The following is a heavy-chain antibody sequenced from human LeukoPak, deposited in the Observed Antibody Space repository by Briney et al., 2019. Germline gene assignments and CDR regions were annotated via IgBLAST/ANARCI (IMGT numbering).Heavy chain of an antibody. CDR2: VNPDNGGT. V-gene: IGHV1-2*02. CDR3: ARGITIYGAIIIYFDS. D-gene: IGHD3-3*01. J-gene: IGHJ4*02. CDR1: GYTFSDYY. Sequence: ASVKVSCKASGYTFSDYYIHWVRQAPRQGLEYMGGVNPDNGGTIYPQKFQGSVTMTRDTSISTVYLEVRWLTFDDTAVYYCARGITIYGAIIIYFDSWGQGTPVTVSS.